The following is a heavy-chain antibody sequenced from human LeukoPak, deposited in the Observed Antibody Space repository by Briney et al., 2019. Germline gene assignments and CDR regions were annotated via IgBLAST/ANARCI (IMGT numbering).Heavy chain of an antibody. V-gene: IGHV3-21*01. Sequence: PGGSLRLSCAASGFTFSSYSMNWVRQAPGKGLEWVSSISSSSSYIYYAGSVKGRFTISRDNAKNSLYLQMNSLRAEDTAVYYCARVEEIIVVVPAAIDYWGQGTVLTVSS. D-gene: IGHD2-2*01. J-gene: IGHJ4*02. CDR2: ISSSSSYI. CDR1: GFTFSSYS. CDR3: ARVEEIIVVVPAAIDY.